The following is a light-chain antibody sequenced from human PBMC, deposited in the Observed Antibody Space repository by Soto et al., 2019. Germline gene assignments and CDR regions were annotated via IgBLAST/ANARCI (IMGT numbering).Light chain of an antibody. V-gene: IGKV1-5*03. Sequence: DIQMTQSPSTLSASVGDRVTITCRASQSISSWLAWYQQKPGKAPKRLIYKASSLESGVPSRFSGSGSGTESSLTISSLQPDDFATYYSQQYNSYSWTFGQGTKVEIK. CDR3: QQYNSYSWT. J-gene: IGKJ1*01. CDR2: KAS. CDR1: QSISSW.